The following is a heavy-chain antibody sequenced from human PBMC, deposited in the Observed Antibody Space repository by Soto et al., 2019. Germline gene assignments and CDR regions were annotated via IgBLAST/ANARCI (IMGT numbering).Heavy chain of an antibody. CDR3: AKEGYLLFGELLGPSGFDY. CDR1: VFTFSSYA. Sequence: EVQLLESGGGLVQPGGSLRLSCAASVFTFSSYAMGWVRQAPGKGLEWVSAISGSGGSTYYADSVKGRFTISRDNSKNTLYLQMNSLRAEDTAVYYCAKEGYLLFGELLGPSGFDYWGQGTLVTVSS. D-gene: IGHD3-10*01. J-gene: IGHJ4*02. V-gene: IGHV3-23*01. CDR2: ISGSGGST.